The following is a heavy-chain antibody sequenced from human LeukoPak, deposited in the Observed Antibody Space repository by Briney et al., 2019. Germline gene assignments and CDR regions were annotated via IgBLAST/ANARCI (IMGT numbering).Heavy chain of an antibody. D-gene: IGHD5-12*01. J-gene: IGHJ6*02. CDR1: GFTFSNYA. Sequence: GGSLRLSCAPSGFTFSNYAMSWVRQAPGKGLEWVSAISETGGTIHYADSVRGRFIISRDNSKNTLYLQMNSLRAEDTAVYYCARARGPYSHYGMDVWGQGTTVTVSS. CDR2: ISETGGTI. V-gene: IGHV3-23*01. CDR3: ARARGPYSHYGMDV.